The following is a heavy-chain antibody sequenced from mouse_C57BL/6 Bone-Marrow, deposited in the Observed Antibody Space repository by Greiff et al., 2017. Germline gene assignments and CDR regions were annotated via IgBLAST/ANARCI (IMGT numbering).Heavy chain of an antibody. J-gene: IGHJ4*01. CDR1: GYTFTNYW. CDR3: ASAYVYAHYPIDY. Sequence: QVKLQQPGAELVKPGASVKLSCTASGYTFTNYWMHWVKQGPGQGLEWIGMMHPKGGSPDYNEKFKGKATLSVDKSSRTAYMELSSLTSEESAVYYCASAYVYAHYPIDYWGQGTSVTVSS. CDR2: MHPKGGSP. D-gene: IGHD6-5*01. V-gene: IGHV1-64*01.